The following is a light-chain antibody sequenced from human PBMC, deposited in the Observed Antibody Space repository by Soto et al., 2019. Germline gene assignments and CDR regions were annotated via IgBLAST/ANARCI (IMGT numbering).Light chain of an antibody. V-gene: IGKV1-9*01. CDR2: AAS. CDR1: RGISSY. CDR3: QQRDSYPYT. Sequence: DIQLTQSPSFLSASVGDRVTITCRASRGISSYLAWFQQIPGKPPKLVIYAASTLQPGVPSRFSGGGSGTEFTLTISSLQPEDFATYYCQQRDSYPYTFGQWTKLEIK. J-gene: IGKJ2*01.